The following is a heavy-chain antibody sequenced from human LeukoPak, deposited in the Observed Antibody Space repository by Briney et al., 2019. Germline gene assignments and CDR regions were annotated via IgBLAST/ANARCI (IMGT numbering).Heavy chain of an antibody. CDR3: ARRVAAAPGYYYYYMDV. CDR1: GYTLTELS. V-gene: IGHV1-24*01. Sequence: GSVKVSCKVSGYTLTELSMHWVRQAPGKGLEWMGGFDPEDGETIYAQKFQGRVTMTRDTSISTAYMELSRLRSDDTAVYYCARRVAAAPGYYYYYMDVWGKGTTVTVSS. J-gene: IGHJ6*03. D-gene: IGHD6-13*01. CDR2: FDPEDGET.